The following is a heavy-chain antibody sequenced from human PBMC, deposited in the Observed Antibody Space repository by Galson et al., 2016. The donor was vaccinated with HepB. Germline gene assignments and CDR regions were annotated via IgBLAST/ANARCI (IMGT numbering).Heavy chain of an antibody. V-gene: IGHV3-11*06. J-gene: IGHJ4*01. CDR1: GFTFSDYY. CDR3: ARMYYYGTGRYYNRNLFDS. D-gene: IGHD3-10*01. CDR2: ISSSSGYI. Sequence: SLRLSCAASGFTFSDYYMSWIRQAPGKGLEWVSYISSSSGYIIYTDSVKGRFTISRDNAKNSMFLQMNSLRAEDTALYYCARMYYYGTGRYYNRNLFDSRGHGTLVTVSS.